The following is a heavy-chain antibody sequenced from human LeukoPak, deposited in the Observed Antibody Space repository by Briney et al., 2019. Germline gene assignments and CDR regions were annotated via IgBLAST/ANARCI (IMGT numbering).Heavy chain of an antibody. CDR2: IYPGDSDI. D-gene: IGHD6-19*01. V-gene: IGHV5-51*01. Sequence: GESLKISCKGSGYSFTSYWIGWVRQMPGKGLEWMGIIYPGDSDIRDSPSFQGQVTISADKSTSTAYLQWSTLKASDTAMSYCARRDGSGWGSFDYWGQGTLVTVSS. CDR3: ARRDGSGWGSFDY. J-gene: IGHJ4*02. CDR1: GYSFTSYW.